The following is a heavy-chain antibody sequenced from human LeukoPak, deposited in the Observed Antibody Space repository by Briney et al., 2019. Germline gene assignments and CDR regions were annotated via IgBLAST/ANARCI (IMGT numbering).Heavy chain of an antibody. D-gene: IGHD4-23*01. V-gene: IGHV5-51*01. Sequence: GESLKISCTGSGYSFTSYWIGWVRQMPGKGLEWMGIIYPGDSDTRYSPSFQGQVTISADKSISTAYVQWSSLKASGTAMYYCARPATVVTPWYFDLWGRGTLVTVSS. CDR1: GYSFTSYW. J-gene: IGHJ2*01. CDR2: IYPGDSDT. CDR3: ARPATVVTPWYFDL.